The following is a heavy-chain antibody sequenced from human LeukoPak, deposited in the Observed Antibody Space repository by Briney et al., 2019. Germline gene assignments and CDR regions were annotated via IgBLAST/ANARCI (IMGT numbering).Heavy chain of an antibody. CDR2: IYTSGST. Sequence: SETLSLTCAVSGGSISSYYWSWIRQPPGKGLEWIGYIYTSGSTNYNPSLKSRVTISVDTSKNQFSLKLSSVTAADTAVYYCARVIAARRNSLNNWFDPWGQGTLVTVSS. J-gene: IGHJ5*02. CDR1: GGSISSYY. CDR3: ARVIAARRNSLNNWFDP. V-gene: IGHV4-4*09. D-gene: IGHD6-6*01.